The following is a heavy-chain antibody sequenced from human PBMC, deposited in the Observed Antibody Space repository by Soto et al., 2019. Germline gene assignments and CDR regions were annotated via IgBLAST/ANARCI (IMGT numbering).Heavy chain of an antibody. CDR2: INHSGST. Sequence: SETLSLTCAGYCGSFSGYYWSWIRQPPGKGLEWIGEINHSGSTNYNPSLKSRVTISVDTSKNQFSLKLSSVTAADTAVYYCARDGGVYVWGSYRYLGYFQHWGQGTLVTVSS. CDR3: ARDGGVYVWGSYRYLGYFQH. J-gene: IGHJ1*01. CDR1: CGSFSGYY. V-gene: IGHV4-34*01. D-gene: IGHD3-16*02.